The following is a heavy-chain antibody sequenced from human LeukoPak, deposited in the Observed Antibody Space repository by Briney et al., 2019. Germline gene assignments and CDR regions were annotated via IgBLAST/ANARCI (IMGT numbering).Heavy chain of an antibody. CDR2: VNQRGRTT. V-gene: IGHV3-48*03. Sequence: QPGGSLRLSCAASGFSFRDYELTWVRQVPGKGLEWISYVNQRGRTTSYADSVKGRFTISRDNSKNTLYLQMNSLRAEDTAVYYCAKAGPFRPFVVVPAYWGQGTLVTVSS. CDR1: GFSFRDYE. D-gene: IGHD2-2*01. CDR3: AKAGPFRPFVVVPAY. J-gene: IGHJ4*02.